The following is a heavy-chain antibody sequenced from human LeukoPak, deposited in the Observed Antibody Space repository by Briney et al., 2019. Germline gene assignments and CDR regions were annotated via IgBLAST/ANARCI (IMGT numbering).Heavy chain of an antibody. D-gene: IGHD4-17*01. J-gene: IGHJ4*02. CDR2: ISSSTSYI. CDR3: ARAGGSTVSHSDY. Sequence: SGGSLRLSCAASGFTFSSYSMNWIRQAPGKGLEWVSSISSSTSYIYYADSVKGRFTISKDNAKNSLYLQMNSLRAEDTAVYYCARAGGSTVSHSDYWGQGTLVTVSS. CDR1: GFTFSSYS. V-gene: IGHV3-21*01.